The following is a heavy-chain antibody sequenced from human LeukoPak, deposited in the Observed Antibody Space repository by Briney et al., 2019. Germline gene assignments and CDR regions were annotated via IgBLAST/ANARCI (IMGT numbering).Heavy chain of an antibody. V-gene: IGHV3-7*01. D-gene: IGHD6-19*01. CDR2: IKQDGSDK. J-gene: IGHJ5*02. CDR3: AKYATSSGSRWLEP. CDR1: EFIFSGYG. Sequence: GGSLRLSCAAPEFIFSGYGMHWVRQAPGKGLEWVAHIKQDGSDKYYVDSVKGRFTISRDNAKNSLYLQMNSLRVEDTAVYYCAKYATSSGSRWLEPWGQGTLVTVSS.